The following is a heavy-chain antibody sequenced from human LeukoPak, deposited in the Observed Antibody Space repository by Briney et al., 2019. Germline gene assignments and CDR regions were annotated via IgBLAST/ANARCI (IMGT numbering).Heavy chain of an antibody. V-gene: IGHV4-34*01. CDR1: GGSFSNYY. CDR3: ARRWNYGRNYYIDV. Sequence: PSETLSLTCAVYGGSFSNYYWSWIRQTPGKGMEWIGEINDSGRTNYNPSLMSRVTLSVDTSKNQFSLRLTSVTATDTAVYYCARRWNYGRNYYIDVWGKGAAVSVSS. CDR2: INDSGRT. J-gene: IGHJ6*03. D-gene: IGHD1-7*01.